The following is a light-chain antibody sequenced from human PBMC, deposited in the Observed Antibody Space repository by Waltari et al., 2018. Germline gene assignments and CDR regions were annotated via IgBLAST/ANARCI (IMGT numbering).Light chain of an antibody. CDR1: SSAVATYDP. J-gene: IGLJ3*02. V-gene: IGLV2-8*01. Sequence: QSALTQPPSASGSPGQSVTISCPGTSSAVATYDPVSLYHQPPGKAPTPIIFEVSNRPSGVPNRFSGSKSGNTASLTVSGLQADDEGDYYCTSYTGRSWVFGGGTKLTVL. CDR3: TSYTGRSWV. CDR2: EVS.